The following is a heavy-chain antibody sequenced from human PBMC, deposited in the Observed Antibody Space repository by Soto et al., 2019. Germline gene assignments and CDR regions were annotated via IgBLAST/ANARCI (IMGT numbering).Heavy chain of an antibody. CDR2: IGAADDP. Sequence: EVQLVESGGGVVQPGESLRLSCAASGFTFSAYDMHWVRQTTGKSLEWVSAIGAADDPYYLGSVKGRFTISRENAKISLYLQMNSLRAEDTAVYYCARAYSGRLPRRADYYFAMDVWGQGTTVTVAS. D-gene: IGHD2-15*01. J-gene: IGHJ6*02. CDR3: ARAYSGRLPRRADYYFAMDV. CDR1: GFTFSAYD. V-gene: IGHV3-13*05.